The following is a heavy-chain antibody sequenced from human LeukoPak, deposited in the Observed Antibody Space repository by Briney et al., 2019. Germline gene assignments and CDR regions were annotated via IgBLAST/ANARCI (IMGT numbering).Heavy chain of an antibody. J-gene: IGHJ4*02. CDR1: GFTVSSNY. D-gene: IGHD6-13*01. Sequence: GGSLRLSCAASGFTVSSNYMSWVRQAPGKGLEWVSVIYSGGSTYYADSVKGRFTISRDNSKNTLYLQMNSLRAEDTAVYYCARDPIAAAGSPNPIDYWGQGTLVTVSS. CDR2: IYSGGST. V-gene: IGHV3-66*01. CDR3: ARDPIAAAGSPNPIDY.